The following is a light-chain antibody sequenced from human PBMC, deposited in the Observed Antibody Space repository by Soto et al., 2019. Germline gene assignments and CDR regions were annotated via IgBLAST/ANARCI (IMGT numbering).Light chain of an antibody. Sequence: QSVLAQPPSASATRGQGVTISCSGSTSNIGSNYVYWYQQLPGTAPKLLIYMNNQRPSRVPDRFSGSKSGTSASLAISGLRSEDEADYYCAAWDDSLSGRYVFGTGTKLTVL. J-gene: IGLJ1*01. V-gene: IGLV1-47*01. CDR2: MNN. CDR1: TSNIGSNY. CDR3: AAWDDSLSGRYV.